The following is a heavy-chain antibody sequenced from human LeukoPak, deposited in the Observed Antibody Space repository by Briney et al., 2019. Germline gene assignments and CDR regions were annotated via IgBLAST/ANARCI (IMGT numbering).Heavy chain of an antibody. CDR2: NRSRTDGGTT. J-gene: IGHJ5*02. CDR1: GFTFNNAW. D-gene: IGHD1-1*01. V-gene: IGHV3-15*01. Sequence: GGSLRLSCAASGFTFNNAWMIWVRQAAGKGLEWVGRNRSRTDGGTTDHAAPVTGRFTISRDDAKNTLYLQMNTVQTEDTAVYFCATDEGTPTNLWGQGTLVTVSS. CDR3: ATDEGTPTNL.